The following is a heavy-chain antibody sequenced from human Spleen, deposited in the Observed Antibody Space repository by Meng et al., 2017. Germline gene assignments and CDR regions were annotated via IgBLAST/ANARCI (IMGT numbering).Heavy chain of an antibody. CDR3: AREANSAFDF. V-gene: IGHV4-59*01. CDR2: VFYTGST. CDR1: GGSISNYF. Sequence: SETLSLTCSVSGGSISNYFWNWIRQAPGKGLEWIGYVFYTGSTNYNPSLKSRVTISVDRSKNQFSLKLTSVTAADTAVYYCAREANSAFDFWGAGALVTVSS. J-gene: IGHJ4*02. D-gene: IGHD2-21*01.